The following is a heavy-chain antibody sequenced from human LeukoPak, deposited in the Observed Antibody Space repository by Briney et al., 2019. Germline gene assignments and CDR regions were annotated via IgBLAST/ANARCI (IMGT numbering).Heavy chain of an antibody. D-gene: IGHD2-2*03. CDR2: IYYSGST. CDR1: GGSMNNYY. CDR3: ARVSLNGYCSSTSCYLGFDY. V-gene: IGHV4-59*04. Sequence: SETLSLTCTVSGGSMNNYYWSWIRQPPGKGLERIGYIYYSGSTYYNPSLKSRVTISVDTSKNQFSLKLSSVTAADTAVYYCARVSLNGYCSSTSCYLGFDYWGQGTLVTVSS. J-gene: IGHJ4*02.